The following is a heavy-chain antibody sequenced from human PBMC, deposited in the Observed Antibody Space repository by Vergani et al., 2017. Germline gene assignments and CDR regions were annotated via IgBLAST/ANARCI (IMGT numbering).Heavy chain of an antibody. J-gene: IGHJ3*02. V-gene: IGHV3-30*02. CDR1: GFTFSSYG. CDR3: AKAYSGYDFRDAFDI. Sequence: QVQLVESGGGVVQPGGSLRLSCAASGFTFSSYGMHWVRQAPGKGLEWVAFIRYDGSNKYYADSVKGRFTISRDNSKNTLYLQMNSLRAEDTAVYYCAKAYSGYDFRDAFDIWGQGTMVTVSS. CDR2: IRYDGSNK. D-gene: IGHD5-12*01.